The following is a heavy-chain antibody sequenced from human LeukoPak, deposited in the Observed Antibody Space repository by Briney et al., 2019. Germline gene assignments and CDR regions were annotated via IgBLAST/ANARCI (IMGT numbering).Heavy chain of an antibody. CDR2: MYYSGNT. V-gene: IGHV4-59*01. CDR1: GGSISRYY. J-gene: IGHJ6*02. CDR3: ARTDLRVRGALNYYYYGMDV. Sequence: SETLSLTCTVSGGSISRYYWSWTRQPPGKGLEWIGYMYYSGNTNYNPSLKSRVTISADTSKNQFSLKLSSVTAADTAVYYCARTDLRVRGALNYYYYGMDVWGQGTTVTVSS. D-gene: IGHD3-10*01.